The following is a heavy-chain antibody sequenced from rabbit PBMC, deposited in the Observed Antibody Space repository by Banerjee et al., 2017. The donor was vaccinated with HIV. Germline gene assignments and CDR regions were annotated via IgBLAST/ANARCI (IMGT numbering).Heavy chain of an antibody. J-gene: IGHJ4*01. CDR2: IYTSSGST. D-gene: IGHD8-1*01. CDR1: GFSFSSSYY. CDR3: ARDRGYVGSSYYRDFNL. Sequence: QSLEESGGDLVKPGASLTLTCTASGFSFSSSYYMCWVRQAPGKGLEWIARIYTSSGSTVYASWAKGRFTISKTSSTTVTLQMTSLTAADTATYFCARDRGYVGSSYYRDFNLWGQGTLVTVS. V-gene: IGHV1S40*01.